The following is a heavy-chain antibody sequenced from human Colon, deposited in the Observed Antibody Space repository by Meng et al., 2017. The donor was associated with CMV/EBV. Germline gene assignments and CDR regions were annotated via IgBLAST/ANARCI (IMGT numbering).Heavy chain of an antibody. CDR1: GGSISGNY. Sequence: GSLRLSCTVSGGSISGNYWTWIRQSPGTGLEWIRYIYDSRTTNYSPSLKSRVTMSLDTSKNQFSLQLSSVTAADSAVYYCARDRPYAYYYFGLDVWGPGTTVTVSS. CDR2: IYDSRTT. V-gene: IGHV4-59*01. J-gene: IGHJ6*02. D-gene: IGHD3-16*01. CDR3: ARDRPYAYYYFGLDV.